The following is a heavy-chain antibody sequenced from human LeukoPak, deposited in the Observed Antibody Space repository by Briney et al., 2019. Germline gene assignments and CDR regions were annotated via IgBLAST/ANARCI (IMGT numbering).Heavy chain of an antibody. V-gene: IGHV4-59*11. CDR3: ARDRTGRGGVFDP. J-gene: IGHJ5*02. CDR1: GGSISSHY. D-gene: IGHD3/OR15-3a*01. CDR2: IYYSGST. Sequence: SETLSLTCPVSGGSISSHYWSWIRQPPGKGLEWVGYIYYSGSTNYNPSLKSRVTISVDTSKNQFSLKLSSVTAADAAVYYCARDRTGRGGVFDPWGQGTLVTVSS.